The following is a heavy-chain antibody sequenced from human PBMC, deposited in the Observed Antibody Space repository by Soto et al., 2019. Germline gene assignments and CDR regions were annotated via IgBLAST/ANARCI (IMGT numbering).Heavy chain of an antibody. V-gene: IGHV5-51*01. J-gene: IGHJ4*02. CDR2: MYPGDSDT. CDR3: ARLPRDCNKTSCYYADH. Sequence: GESLKISCRGSGYDFNTNWFGWVRQLPGRGLEWVGIMYPGDSDTRYNPSLQGHVTLSVDVTVSTAFLQWRSLETSGTGMYFCARLPRDCNKTSCYYADHWGQGTQVTVSS. D-gene: IGHD3-3*01. CDR1: GYDFNTNW.